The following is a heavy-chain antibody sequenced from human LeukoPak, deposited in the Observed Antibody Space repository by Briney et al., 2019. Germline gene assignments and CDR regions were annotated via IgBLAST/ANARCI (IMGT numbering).Heavy chain of an antibody. V-gene: IGHV3-11*01. Sequence: GGSLRLSCAASGFTFSDYYLSWIRQAPGKGLEWVSYISRTASTIYYADSVKGRFTISRDNAKNSLYLQMNSLRAEDTAVYFRARDAVVSAATVDYWGQGTLVTVSS. D-gene: IGHD2-2*01. CDR3: ARDAVVSAATVDY. J-gene: IGHJ4*02. CDR2: ISRTASTI. CDR1: GFTFSDYY.